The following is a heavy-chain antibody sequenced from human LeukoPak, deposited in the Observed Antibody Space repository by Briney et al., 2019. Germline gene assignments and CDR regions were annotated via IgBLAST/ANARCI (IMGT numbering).Heavy chain of an antibody. V-gene: IGHV3-43*02. J-gene: IGHJ4*02. CDR1: GFTFDDYA. CDR2: ISGDGGST. Sequence: GGSLRLSCEASGFTFDDYAMHWVRQAPGKGLEWVSLISGDGGSTYYADSVKGRFTISRDNSKNSLYLQMNSLRTEDTALYYCAKDREPGIAAAGEFDYWGQGTLVTVSS. D-gene: IGHD6-13*01. CDR3: AKDREPGIAAAGEFDY.